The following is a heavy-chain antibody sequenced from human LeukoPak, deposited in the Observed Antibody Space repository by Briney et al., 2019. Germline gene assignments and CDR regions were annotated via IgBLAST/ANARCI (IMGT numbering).Heavy chain of an antibody. D-gene: IGHD3-3*01. Sequence: VASVKVSCKASGYTFTGYYMHWVRQAPGQGLEWMGWINPNSGGTNYAQKFQGRVTMTRDTSISTAYMELSRLRSDDTAVYYCATHYDFWSGSSHFGYWGQGTLVTVSS. J-gene: IGHJ4*02. CDR2: INPNSGGT. CDR1: GYTFTGYY. V-gene: IGHV1-2*02. CDR3: ATHYDFWSGSSHFGY.